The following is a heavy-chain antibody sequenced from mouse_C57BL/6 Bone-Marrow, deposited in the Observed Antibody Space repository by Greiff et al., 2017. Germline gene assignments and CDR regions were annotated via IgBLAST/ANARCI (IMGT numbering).Heavy chain of an antibody. V-gene: IGHV1-69*01. CDR1: GYTFTSYW. Sequence: QVQLQQPGAELVMPGASVKLSCKASGYTFTSYWMHWVKQRPGQGLEWLGEIDPSDSYTNYNQKFKGKSTLTVDKSASTAYMQLSSLTSEDSAVYYCARSFDGYWYFDVWGRGTTVTVSS. J-gene: IGHJ1*03. CDR2: IDPSDSYT. CDR3: ARSFDGYWYFDV. D-gene: IGHD2-3*01.